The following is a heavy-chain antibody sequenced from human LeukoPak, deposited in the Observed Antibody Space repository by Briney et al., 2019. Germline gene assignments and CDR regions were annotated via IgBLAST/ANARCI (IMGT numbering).Heavy chain of an antibody. CDR2: INHSGST. J-gene: IGHJ5*02. Sequence: PSETLSLTCAVYGGSFSGYYWSWIRQPPGKGLEWIGEINHSGSTNYNPSLKSRVTISVDTSKNQFSLKLSSVTAADTAVYYCARRPPPSITMVRGVISWFDPWGQGTLVTVSS. D-gene: IGHD3-10*01. CDR3: ARRPPPSITMVRGVISWFDP. CDR1: GGSFSGYY. V-gene: IGHV4-34*01.